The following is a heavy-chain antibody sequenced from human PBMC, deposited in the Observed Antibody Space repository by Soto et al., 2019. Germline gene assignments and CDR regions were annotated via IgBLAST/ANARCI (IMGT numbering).Heavy chain of an antibody. CDR2: ISSSSSYI. V-gene: IGHV3-21*01. Sequence: EVQLVESGGGLVKPGGSLRLSCAASGFTFSSYSMNWVRQAPGKGLEWVSSISSSSSYIYYADSVKGRFTISRDNAKNSLSLQMNSLRAEDTAVYYCARDRGPQYCSGGICYSSRWYFDLWGRGTLVTVSS. D-gene: IGHD2-15*01. J-gene: IGHJ2*01. CDR3: ARDRGPQYCSGGICYSSRWYFDL. CDR1: GFTFSSYS.